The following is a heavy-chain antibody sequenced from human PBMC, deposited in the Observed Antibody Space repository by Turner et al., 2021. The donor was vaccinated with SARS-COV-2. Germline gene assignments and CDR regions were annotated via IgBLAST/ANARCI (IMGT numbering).Heavy chain of an antibody. CDR1: GFTFSSYT. V-gene: IGHV3-21*01. J-gene: IGHJ6*02. CDR3: ARDHRPVVVPAAKRAGSYYYGMDV. D-gene: IGHD2-2*01. Sequence: EVQLVESGGGLVKPGGSLRLSCAASGFTFSSYTMNWVRQAPGKGLEWVSSISSSSSDIYYADAVKGRFTISRDNAKNSLYLKMNSRRAKNTAVYYCARDHRPVVVPAAKRAGSYYYGMDVWGQGTTVTVSS. CDR2: ISSSSSDI.